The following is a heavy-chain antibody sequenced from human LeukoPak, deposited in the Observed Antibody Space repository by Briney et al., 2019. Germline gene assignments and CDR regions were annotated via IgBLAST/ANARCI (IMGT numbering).Heavy chain of an antibody. D-gene: IGHD3-10*01. J-gene: IGHJ3*02. V-gene: IGHV4-4*07. Sequence: SETLSLTCTVSGGSISSYYWSWIRQPAGKGLEWIGRIYTSGSTNYNPSLKSRVTMSVDTSKNQFSLKLSSVTAADTAVYYCARESYIYGSGSHDAFDIWGQGTMVTVSS. CDR3: ARESYIYGSGSHDAFDI. CDR2: IYTSGST. CDR1: GGSISSYY.